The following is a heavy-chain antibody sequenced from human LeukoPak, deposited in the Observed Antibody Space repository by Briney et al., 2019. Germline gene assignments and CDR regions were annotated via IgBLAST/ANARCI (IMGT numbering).Heavy chain of an antibody. V-gene: IGHV3-64D*06. CDR2: ISHNGGTT. CDR1: GITFSRYA. J-gene: IGHJ5*02. CDR3: VKDDSYYYDSSAYLA. D-gene: IGHD3-22*01. Sequence: GGSLRLSCSASGITFSRYAMHWVRQAPGKGPEYVSAISHNGGTTYYADSVKGRFTISRDNSKNTLYLQMSSLRAEDTAVYYCVKDDSYYYDSSAYLAWGQGTLVTVSS.